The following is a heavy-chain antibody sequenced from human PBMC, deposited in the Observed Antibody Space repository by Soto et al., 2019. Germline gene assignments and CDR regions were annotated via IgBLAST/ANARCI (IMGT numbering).Heavy chain of an antibody. CDR1: GFTFSSYW. CDR2: INSDGSST. CDR3: ASRSHYYYGMDV. J-gene: IGHJ6*02. V-gene: IGHV3-74*01. Sequence: EVQLVESGGGLVQPGGSLRLSCAASGFTFSSYWMHWVRQAPGKGLVWVSRINSDGSSTSYADSVKGRFTISRDNAKNTLYLQMNSLRAEDTAVYYCASRSHYYYGMDVWGQGTTVTVSS.